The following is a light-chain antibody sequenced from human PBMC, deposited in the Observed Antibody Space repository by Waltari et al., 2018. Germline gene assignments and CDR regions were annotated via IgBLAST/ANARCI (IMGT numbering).Light chain of an antibody. J-gene: IGLJ2*01. CDR1: SSDVGRYVA. CDR2: DVS. V-gene: IGLV2-14*03. Sequence: QSALTQPASVSGSAGQSLPISCAGTSSDVGRYVAVSWYQQRPGKAPKLMIYDVSNRPSGVSSRFSGSKSGNTASLTISGLQAEDEANYYCSSYTTSITLVFGGGTKLTVL. CDR3: SSYTTSITLV.